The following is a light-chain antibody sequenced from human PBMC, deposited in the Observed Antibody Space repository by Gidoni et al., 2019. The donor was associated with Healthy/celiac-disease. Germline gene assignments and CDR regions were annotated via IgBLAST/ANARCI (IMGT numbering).Light chain of an antibody. J-gene: IGKJ1*01. V-gene: IGKV3-15*01. CDR3: QQYNNWPPWT. CDR2: GAS. Sequence: VMTQSPATLSVSPGERATISCRASQSVSSNLAWYQQKPGQAPRLLIYGASTRATGIPARFSGSGSGTEFTLTISSLQSEDFAVYYCQQYNNWPPWTFGQGTQVEIK. CDR1: QSVSSN.